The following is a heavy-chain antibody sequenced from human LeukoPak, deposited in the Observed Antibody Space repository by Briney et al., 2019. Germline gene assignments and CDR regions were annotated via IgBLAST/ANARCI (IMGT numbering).Heavy chain of an antibody. J-gene: IGHJ2*01. V-gene: IGHV3-9*01. CDR1: GFTFDDYA. CDR3: AKDPAPYSGSYYGWYFDL. D-gene: IGHD1-26*01. CDR2: ISWNSGSI. Sequence: GRSLRLSCAASGFTFDDYAIHWVRQAPGKGLEWVSGISWNSGSIGYADSVKGRFTISRDNAKNSLYLQMNSLRTEDTALYYCAKDPAPYSGSYYGWYFDLWGRGTLVTVSS.